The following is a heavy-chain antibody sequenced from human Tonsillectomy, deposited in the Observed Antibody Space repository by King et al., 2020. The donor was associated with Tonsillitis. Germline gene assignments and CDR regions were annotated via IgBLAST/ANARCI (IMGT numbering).Heavy chain of an antibody. D-gene: IGHD6-13*01. CDR1: EFTFSNYW. V-gene: IGHV3-7*03. J-gene: IGHJ6*02. CDR3: ARGHRGAAGHLYSYYGMDV. CDR2: INQDGNEN. Sequence: VQLVESGGGSVQPGGSLRLSCVASEFTFSNYWMTWVRQAPGKGLEWVANINQDGNENYYVDSVRGRFTISRDNAKNSLYLQMDSLRADDTAVYYCARGHRGAAGHLYSYYGMDVWGQGTTVTVSS.